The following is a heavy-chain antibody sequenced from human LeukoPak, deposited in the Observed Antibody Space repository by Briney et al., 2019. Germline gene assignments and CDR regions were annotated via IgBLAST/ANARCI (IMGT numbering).Heavy chain of an antibody. CDR1: GYSFTSYW. D-gene: IGHD3-10*01. CDR2: IYPGDSDT. V-gene: IGHV5-51*01. CDR3: ARRGYYGSGSYYNPHDAFDI. Sequence: GESLKISCKGSGYSFTSYWIGWVRQMPGKGLEWMGIIYPGDSDTRYSPSFQGQVTISADKSISTAYLQWSSLKASDTAMYYCARRGYYGSGSYYNPHDAFDIWGQGTMVTVSS. J-gene: IGHJ3*02.